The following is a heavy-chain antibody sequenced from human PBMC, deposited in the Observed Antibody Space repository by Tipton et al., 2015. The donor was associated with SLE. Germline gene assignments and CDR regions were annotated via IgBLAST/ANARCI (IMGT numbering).Heavy chain of an antibody. Sequence: TLSLTCTVSGGSIGNNYWNWIRQSTGKGLEWIGRFYTDGSTRHKPSLESRLSPSFESRVTMSVDMSKNQIFLKMTSVTAADSAVYFCARVWLNNASDIWGQGTRVTVSS. CDR2: FYTDGST. CDR1: GGSIGNNY. CDR3: ARVWLNNASDI. V-gene: IGHV4-4*07. D-gene: IGHD2-8*01. J-gene: IGHJ3*02.